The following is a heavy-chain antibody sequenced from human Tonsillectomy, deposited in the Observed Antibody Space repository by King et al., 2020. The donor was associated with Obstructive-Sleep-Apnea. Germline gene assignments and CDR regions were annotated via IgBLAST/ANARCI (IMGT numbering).Heavy chain of an antibody. V-gene: IGHV5-10-1*03. CDR1: GYNFTGYW. CDR3: ARHVRDYGMDV. Sequence: QLVQSGAEVKKPGESLRMSCKGSGYNFTGYWISWVRQMPGKGLEWMGRIDPSDSYINYSPSFQGHVTISVDKSISTAYLQWSSLKASDTAMYYCARHVRDYGMDVWGQGTTVTVSS. J-gene: IGHJ6*02. CDR2: IDPSDSYI.